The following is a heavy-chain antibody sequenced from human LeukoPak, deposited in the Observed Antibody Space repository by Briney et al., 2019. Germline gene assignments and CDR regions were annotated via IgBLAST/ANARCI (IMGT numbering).Heavy chain of an antibody. V-gene: IGHV3-23*01. Sequence: GGSLRLSCAASGFTFNSYSMGWVRQAPGQGLEWVSAVSGSAYSKYYADSVKGRFTISRDNSRNTLYLQMNSLRAEDTAVYFCAKWMVRNDFWSGAFDIWGQGTMVTVSS. CDR3: AKWMVRNDFWSGAFDI. CDR1: GFTFNSYS. CDR2: VSGSAYSK. J-gene: IGHJ3*02. D-gene: IGHD3-3*01.